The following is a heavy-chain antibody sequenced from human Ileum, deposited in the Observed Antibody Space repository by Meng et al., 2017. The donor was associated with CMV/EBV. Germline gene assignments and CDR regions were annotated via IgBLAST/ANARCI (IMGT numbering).Heavy chain of an antibody. J-gene: IGHJ4*02. D-gene: IGHD6-19*01. V-gene: IGHV3-23*01. CDR3: AKARDSSGWYSGPEY. CDR1: GFTFSSHD. CDR2: ISANGGTT. Sequence: GFTFSSHDMNWVRQTPEKGLEWVAGISANGGTTYYTDSVKGRFTVSRDNSQKTLFLQMYSLRAEDSAVYYCAKARDSSGWYSGPEYWGQGTLVTVSS.